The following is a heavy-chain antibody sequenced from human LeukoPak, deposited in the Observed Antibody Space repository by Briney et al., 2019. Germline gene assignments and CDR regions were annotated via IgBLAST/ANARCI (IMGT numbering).Heavy chain of an antibody. CDR2: ISVASIT. CDR3: ADYGVSGVRNNFY. V-gene: IGHV3-23*01. J-gene: IGHJ4*02. Sequence: PGGSLRLSSAASGLSFCSYAMNWVRQPPGKGLEWVSTISVASITFYADSVKGRFTISTDNSRNTVYMQMTSLRADYTAVYYCADYGVSGVRNNFYWGQGTLVTVSS. D-gene: IGHD3-3*01. CDR1: GLSFCSYA.